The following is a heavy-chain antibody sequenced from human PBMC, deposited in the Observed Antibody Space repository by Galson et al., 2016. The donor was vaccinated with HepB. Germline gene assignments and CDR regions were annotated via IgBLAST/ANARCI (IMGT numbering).Heavy chain of an antibody. V-gene: IGHV1-69*06. CDR3: ARGGGCTMVRGVMPGWFDP. Sequence: SVKVSCKASGGPFSNFAISWLRQAPGQGLEWMGGIIPLFGATNYAQKFQGRVTITADKSTTKVNMDLSSLRSEETDLYYCARGGGCTMVRGVMPGWFDPWGQGTLVTVSS. D-gene: IGHD3-10*01. CDR2: IIPLFGAT. J-gene: IGHJ5*02. CDR1: GGPFSNFA.